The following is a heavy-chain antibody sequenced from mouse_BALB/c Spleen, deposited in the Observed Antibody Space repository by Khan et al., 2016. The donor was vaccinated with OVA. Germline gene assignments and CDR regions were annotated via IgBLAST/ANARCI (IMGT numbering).Heavy chain of an antibody. Sequence: QVQLKESGPGLVAPSQSLSITCTISGFSLTNYGVHWVRPPPGKGLEWLVVIWSDGTTTYDSALKSKLTTSMDNSTSQVFLKMDSIQTEDPAMYYCARQPYYHYYVMDYWGQGTSVTVSS. V-gene: IGHV2-6-1*01. CDR3: ARQPYYHYYVMDY. CDR1: GFSLTNYG. J-gene: IGHJ4*01. D-gene: IGHD2-10*01. CDR2: IWSDGTT.